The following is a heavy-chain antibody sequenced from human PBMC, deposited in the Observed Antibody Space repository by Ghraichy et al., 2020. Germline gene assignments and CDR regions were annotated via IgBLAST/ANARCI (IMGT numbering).Heavy chain of an antibody. J-gene: IGHJ3*02. V-gene: IGHV3-21*01. Sequence: LSLTCAASGFTFSTYSMNWVRQAPRKGLEWVSSISSSSSYIYSANSVKGRFTISRDDAKNSLYLQMNSLRAEDTATYYCVDWSHNAFDIWGQGTMVTVSS. CDR1: GFTFSTYS. CDR3: VDWSHNAFDI. CDR2: ISSSSSYI. D-gene: IGHD3-9*01.